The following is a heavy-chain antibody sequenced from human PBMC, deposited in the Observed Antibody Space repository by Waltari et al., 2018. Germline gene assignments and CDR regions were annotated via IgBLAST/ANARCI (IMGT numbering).Heavy chain of an antibody. CDR3: AKGPYFGSGVGMDV. CDR1: GFTVSSNY. CDR2: IYSGGST. D-gene: IGHD3-10*01. J-gene: IGHJ6*02. V-gene: IGHV3-66*01. Sequence: EVQLVESGGGLVQPGGSLRLSCAASGFTVSSNYMSWVRQAPGKGLEWVSVIYSGGSTYYADSVKGRFTISRDNSKNTLYLQMNSLRTEDTAVYYCAKGPYFGSGVGMDVWGQGTTVSVSS.